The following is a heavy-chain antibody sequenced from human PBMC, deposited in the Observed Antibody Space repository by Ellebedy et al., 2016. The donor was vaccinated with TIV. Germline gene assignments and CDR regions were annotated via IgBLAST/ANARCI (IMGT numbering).Heavy chain of an antibody. CDR1: GGSISSYY. J-gene: IGHJ4*02. V-gene: IGHV4-59*01. D-gene: IGHD5-12*01. CDR2: IYYSGST. Sequence: SETLSLTCTVSGGSISSYYWSWIRQPPGKGLEWIGYIYYSGSTNYNPSLKSRVTISVDTSKNQFSLKLSSVTAADTAVYYCARLYSGYSPFDFWGQGTLVTVSS. CDR3: ARLYSGYSPFDF.